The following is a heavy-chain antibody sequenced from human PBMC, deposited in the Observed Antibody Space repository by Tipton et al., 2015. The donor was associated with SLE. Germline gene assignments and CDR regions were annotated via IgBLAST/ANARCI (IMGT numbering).Heavy chain of an antibody. D-gene: IGHD3-10*01. CDR3: ARDYYYGSGSYYNGGIDY. CDR1: GGSFSGYY. V-gene: IGHV4-34*01. J-gene: IGHJ4*02. CDR2: INHSGST. Sequence: TLSLTCAVYGGSFSGYYWSWIRQPPGKGLEWIGEINHSGSTNYNPSLKSRVTISVDTSKNQFSLKLSSVTAADTAVYYCARDYYYGSGSYYNGGIDYWGQGTLVTVSS.